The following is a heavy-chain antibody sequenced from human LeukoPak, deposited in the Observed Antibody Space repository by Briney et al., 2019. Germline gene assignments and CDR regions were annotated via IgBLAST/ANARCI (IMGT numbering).Heavy chain of an antibody. V-gene: IGHV4-34*01. D-gene: IGHD2-8*01. CDR1: GGSFSGYY. J-gene: IGHJ6*03. CDR2: INHSGRT. Sequence: SETLSLTCAVYGGSFSGYYWSWIRQPPGKGLEWIGEINHSGRTNYNPSRKSRVTISVDTSKNQFSLKLSSVTAADTAVYYCARMILYRGYMDVWGKGTTVTVSS. CDR3: ARMILYRGYMDV.